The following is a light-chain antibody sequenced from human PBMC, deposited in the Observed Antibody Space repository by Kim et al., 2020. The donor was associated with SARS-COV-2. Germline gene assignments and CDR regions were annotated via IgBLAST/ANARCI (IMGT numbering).Light chain of an antibody. V-gene: IGKV1-9*01. CDR2: ATS. J-gene: IGKJ4*01. Sequence: IQLTQSPSSLSASIGERVTITCRASQGVGDHLAWYQQKPGKAPKLLIHATSTLESGVTSRFSGSGYGTDFTLTISGLQAEDFATYYCQQVKNLQLPCGGGSKVNIK. CDR1: QGVGDH. CDR3: QQVKNLQLP.